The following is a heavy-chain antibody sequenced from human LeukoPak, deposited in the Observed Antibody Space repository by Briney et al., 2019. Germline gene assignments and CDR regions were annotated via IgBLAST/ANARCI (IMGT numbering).Heavy chain of an antibody. Sequence: SVKVSCKASGGTFSRYAISWVRQAPGQGLEWVGGIIPMYGTTNYAQKFQGRVTITADESTSTAYMELSSLRSEDAALYYCARDRDDSSGYYYGRVLEYWGQGTLVTVSS. J-gene: IGHJ4*02. CDR2: IIPMYGTT. V-gene: IGHV1-69*13. CDR1: GGTFSRYA. D-gene: IGHD3-22*01. CDR3: ARDRDDSSGYYYGRVLEY.